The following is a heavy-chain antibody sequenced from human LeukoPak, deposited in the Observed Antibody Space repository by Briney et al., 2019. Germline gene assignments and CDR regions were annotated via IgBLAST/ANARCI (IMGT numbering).Heavy chain of an antibody. Sequence: GGSLRLSCAASGFTFSSYAMSWVRQAPGKGLEWVSAISGSGGSTYYADSVKGRFTISRDSSKNTLYLQMNSLRAEDTAVYYCAKGRGYSYGYRIDYWGQGTLVTVSS. D-gene: IGHD5-18*01. CDR1: GFTFSSYA. J-gene: IGHJ4*02. CDR3: AKGRGYSYGYRIDY. V-gene: IGHV3-23*01. CDR2: ISGSGGST.